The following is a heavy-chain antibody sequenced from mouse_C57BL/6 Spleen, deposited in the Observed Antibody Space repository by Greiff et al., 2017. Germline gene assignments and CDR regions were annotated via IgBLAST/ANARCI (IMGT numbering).Heavy chain of an antibody. Sequence: VKLQQSGAELVKPGASVKLSCKASGYTFTSYWMHWVKQRPGQGLEWIGMIHPNSGSTNYNEKFKSKATLTVDKSSSTAYMQLSSLTSEDSAVYYCARRGDNYVYYFDYWGQGTTLTVSS. V-gene: IGHV1-64*01. J-gene: IGHJ2*01. CDR1: GYTFTSYW. D-gene: IGHD1-3*01. CDR3: ARRGDNYVYYFDY. CDR2: IHPNSGST.